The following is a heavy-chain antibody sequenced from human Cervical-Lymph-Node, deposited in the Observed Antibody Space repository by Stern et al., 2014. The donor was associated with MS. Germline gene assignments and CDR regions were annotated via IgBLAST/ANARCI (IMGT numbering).Heavy chain of an antibody. D-gene: IGHD5-18*01. V-gene: IGHV5-51*01. Sequence: VHLVESGAEVKKPGESLKISCKGSGYSFATYWIGWGRQMPGKGLGGVGIIYPGDSNTRYSPSFQGQVTISADKSISTAYLHWSSLKASDTAMYYCARPGDDTAKYGLDVWGQGTTVTVSS. J-gene: IGHJ6*02. CDR2: IYPGDSNT. CDR3: ARPGDDTAKYGLDV. CDR1: GYSFATYW.